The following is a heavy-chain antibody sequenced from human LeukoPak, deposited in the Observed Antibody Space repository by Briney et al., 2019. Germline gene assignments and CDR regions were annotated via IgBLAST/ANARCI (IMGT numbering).Heavy chain of an antibody. V-gene: IGHV4-39*01. CDR2: IYYSGST. J-gene: IGHJ4*02. CDR1: GGSISSSSYY. CDR3: AGLIPMRYYDSSGYFDY. D-gene: IGHD3-22*01. Sequence: SETLSLTCTVSGGSISSSSYYWGWIRQPPGKGLEWIGSIYYSGSTYYNPSLKSRVTISVDTPKNQFSLKLSSVTAADTAVYYCAGLIPMRYYDSSGYFDYWGQGTLVTVSS.